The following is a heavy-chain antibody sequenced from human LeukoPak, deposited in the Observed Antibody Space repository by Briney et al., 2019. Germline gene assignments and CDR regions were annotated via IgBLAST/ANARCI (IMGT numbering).Heavy chain of an antibody. CDR3: AREAMIVVGAFDI. V-gene: IGHV1-2*06. CDR2: INPNSGGT. CDR1: GYTFTGYY. J-gene: IGHJ3*02. Sequence: ASVKVSCKASGYTFTGYYKHWVRQAPGQGLEWMGRINPNSGGTNYAQKFQGRVTMTRDTSISTAYMELSRLRSDDTAVYYCAREAMIVVGAFDIWGQGTMVTVSS. D-gene: IGHD3-22*01.